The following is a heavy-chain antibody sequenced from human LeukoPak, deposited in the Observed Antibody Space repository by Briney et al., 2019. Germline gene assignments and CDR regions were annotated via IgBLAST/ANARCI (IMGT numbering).Heavy chain of an antibody. CDR2: IRSKANSYAT. CDR1: GFTFSGSA. CDR3: TRHSYYYYYMDV. V-gene: IGHV3-73*01. Sequence: GGSLRLSCAASGFTFSGSAMHCVRQASGKGLEWVGRIRSKANSYATAYAASVKGRFTISRDDSKNTAYLQMNSLKTEDTAVYYCTRHSYYYYYMDVWGKGTTVTASS. J-gene: IGHJ6*03.